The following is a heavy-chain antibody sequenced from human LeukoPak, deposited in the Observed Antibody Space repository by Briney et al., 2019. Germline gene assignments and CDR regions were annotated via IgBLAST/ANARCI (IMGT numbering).Heavy chain of an antibody. J-gene: IGHJ4*02. V-gene: IGHV3-9*01. CDR1: GFTFDDCA. D-gene: IGHD3-3*01. CDR3: AKAYDFWSGPDY. CDR2: ISWNSGSI. Sequence: GGSLRLSCAASGFTFDDCAMHWVRQAPGKGLEWVSGISWNSGSIGYADSVKGRFTISRDNAKNSLYLQMNSLRAEDTALYYCAKAYDFWSGPDYWGQGTLVTVSS.